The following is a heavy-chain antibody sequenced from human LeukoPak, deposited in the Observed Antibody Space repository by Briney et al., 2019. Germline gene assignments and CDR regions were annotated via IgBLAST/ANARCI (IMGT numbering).Heavy chain of an antibody. CDR3: ARDSGSYFIDY. CDR2: IYSGGST. CDR1: GFTVSSNY. J-gene: IGHJ4*02. Sequence: SGGSLRLSCAASGFTVSSNYMSWVRQAPGKGLEWVSVIYSGGSTYYADSVKGRFTISRDNSKNTLYLQMNSLRAEDTAVYYCARDSGSYFIDYWGQGTLVTVSS. V-gene: IGHV3-66*01. D-gene: IGHD1-26*01.